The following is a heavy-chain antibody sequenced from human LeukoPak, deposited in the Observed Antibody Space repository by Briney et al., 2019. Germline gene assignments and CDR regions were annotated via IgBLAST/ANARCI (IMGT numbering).Heavy chain of an antibody. CDR1: GGTFSSYT. Sequence: SVKVSCTASGGTFSSYTISWVRQAPGQGLEWMGRIIPILSIANYAQKFQGRVTITADKSTSTAYMELSSLRSEDTAVYYCARSTIFGREDVWGQGTTVTVSS. D-gene: IGHD3-3*01. V-gene: IGHV1-69*02. CDR3: ARSTIFGREDV. J-gene: IGHJ6*02. CDR2: IIPILSIA.